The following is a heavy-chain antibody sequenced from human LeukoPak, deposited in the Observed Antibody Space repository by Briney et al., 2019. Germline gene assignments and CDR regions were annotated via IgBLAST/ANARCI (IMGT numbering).Heavy chain of an antibody. Sequence: GASVKVSCKVSGYTLTELSMHWVRQAPGKGLEWMGGFDPEDGETIYAQKFQGRVTMTVDTSTDTAYMELSSLRSEDTAVYYCATYSSSRGGFDYWGQGTLVTVSS. CDR2: FDPEDGET. J-gene: IGHJ4*02. V-gene: IGHV1-24*01. D-gene: IGHD6-6*01. CDR1: GYTLTELS. CDR3: ATYSSSRGGFDY.